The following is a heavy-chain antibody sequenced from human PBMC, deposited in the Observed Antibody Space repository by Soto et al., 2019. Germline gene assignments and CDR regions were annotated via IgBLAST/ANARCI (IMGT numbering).Heavy chain of an antibody. J-gene: IGHJ6*02. Sequence: QVQLQESGPGLVKPSETLSLTCTVSGGPVSSGSYYWSWIRQPPGKALEWIGYIYYSGSTNYNPSLRSRVTISVDTAKNHYSLKLSSVTAADAAVYCCASDVGPLPYYHGMDVWGQGTTVTVPS. CDR1: GGPVSSGSYY. D-gene: IGHD1-26*01. CDR3: ASDVGPLPYYHGMDV. V-gene: IGHV4-61*03. CDR2: IYYSGST.